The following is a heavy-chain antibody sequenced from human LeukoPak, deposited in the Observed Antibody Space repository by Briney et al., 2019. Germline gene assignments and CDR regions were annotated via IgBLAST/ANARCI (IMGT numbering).Heavy chain of an antibody. Sequence: PGGSLRLSCAASGFTFSSYGMSWVRQAPGKGLEWVSAISGSGGSTYYADSVKGRFTISRDNSKNTLYLQMNSLRAEDTAVYYCAKDRVVEAWYYDILTVKIPFDAFDIWGQGTMVTVSS. J-gene: IGHJ3*02. CDR1: GFTFSSYG. CDR2: ISGSGGST. D-gene: IGHD3-9*01. CDR3: AKDRVVEAWYYDILTVKIPFDAFDI. V-gene: IGHV3-23*01.